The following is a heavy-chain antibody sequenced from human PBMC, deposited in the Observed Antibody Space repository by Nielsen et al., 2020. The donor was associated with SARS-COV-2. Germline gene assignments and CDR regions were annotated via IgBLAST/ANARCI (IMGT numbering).Heavy chain of an antibody. Sequence: SLKISCAASGFTFDDYAMHWVRQAPGKGLEWVSGISWNSGSIGYADSVKGRFTISRDNAKNSLYLQMNSLRAEDTALYYCATDIGDGYNQYYFDYWGQGTLVTVSS. V-gene: IGHV3-9*01. CDR1: GFTFDDYA. CDR2: ISWNSGSI. J-gene: IGHJ4*02. CDR3: ATDIGDGYNQYYFDY. D-gene: IGHD5-24*01.